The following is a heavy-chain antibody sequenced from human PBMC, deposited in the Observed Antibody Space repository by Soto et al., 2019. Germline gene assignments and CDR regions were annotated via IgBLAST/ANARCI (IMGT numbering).Heavy chain of an antibody. CDR1: GGTFSSYA. J-gene: IGHJ5*02. CDR2: IIPIFGTA. D-gene: IGHD2-15*01. Sequence: SVKVSCKASGGTFSSYAISWVRQAPGQGLEWMGGIIPIFGTANYAQKFQGRVTITADESTSTAYMELSSLRSEDTAVYYCARDAVPHYNKGYCSGGSCYENWFDPWGQGTLVTVSS. CDR3: ARDAVPHYNKGYCSGGSCYENWFDP. V-gene: IGHV1-69*13.